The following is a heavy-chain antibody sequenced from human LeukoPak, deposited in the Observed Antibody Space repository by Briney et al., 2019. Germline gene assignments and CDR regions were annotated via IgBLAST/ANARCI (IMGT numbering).Heavy chain of an antibody. Sequence: SQTLSLTCTVSGGSISSGGYYWSWLRQPPGKGLEWIGYIYHSGSTYYNPSLKSRVTISVDRSKNQFSLKLSSVTAADTAVYYCAREGGSYYDDARSFDYWGQGTLVTVSS. V-gene: IGHV4-30-2*01. CDR3: AREGGSYYDDARSFDY. D-gene: IGHD1-26*01. CDR1: GGSISSGGYY. CDR2: IYHSGST. J-gene: IGHJ4*02.